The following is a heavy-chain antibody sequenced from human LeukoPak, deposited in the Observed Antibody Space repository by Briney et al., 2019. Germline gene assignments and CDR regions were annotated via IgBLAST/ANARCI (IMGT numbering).Heavy chain of an antibody. Sequence: GSLRLSCAASGFTFSSYSVNWVRQAPGKGLEWIGEINHSGSTNYNPSLKSRVTISVDTSKNQFSLKLSSVTAADTAVYYCARGGSYKPDFDYRGQGTLVTVSS. V-gene: IGHV4-34*01. D-gene: IGHD1-26*01. J-gene: IGHJ4*02. CDR1: GFTFSSYS. CDR2: INHSGST. CDR3: ARGGSYKPDFDY.